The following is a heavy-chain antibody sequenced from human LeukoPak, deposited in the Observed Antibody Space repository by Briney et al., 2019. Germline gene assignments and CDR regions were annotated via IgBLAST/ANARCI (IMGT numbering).Heavy chain of an antibody. Sequence: GGSLRLSCAASGFSFSSYDMHWVRQAPGKGLEWVAIIWLDGSAEYYGDSVKGRFTVSRDNSKNTLYLQMDNLRVEDTAVYYCARDLNREGFDYWGQGTLAAVSS. D-gene: IGHD1-14*01. CDR1: GFSFSSYD. CDR3: ARDLNREGFDY. J-gene: IGHJ4*02. CDR2: IWLDGSAE. V-gene: IGHV3-33*01.